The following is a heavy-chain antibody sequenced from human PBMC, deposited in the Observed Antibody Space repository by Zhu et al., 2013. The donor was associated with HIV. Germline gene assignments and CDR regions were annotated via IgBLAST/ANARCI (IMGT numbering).Heavy chain of an antibody. CDR2: IDPNNGGT. J-gene: IGHJ6*04. Sequence: QVQLVQSGSEVGKPGASVKVSCKASGYTFTGFYMHWVRQAPGQGLEWMGWIDPNNGGTNYAQKFQGRVTMTTETSFNSAYMELIRLTSDDTAVYYCARGMANWGSLCMDVWGNGTTGHRLL. V-gene: IGHV1-2*02. CDR1: GYTFTGFY. CDR3: ARGMANWGSLCMDV. D-gene: IGHD7-27*01.